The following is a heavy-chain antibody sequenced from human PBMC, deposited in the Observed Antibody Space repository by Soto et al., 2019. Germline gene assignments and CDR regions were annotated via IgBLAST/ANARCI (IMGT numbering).Heavy chain of an antibody. J-gene: IGHJ4*02. Sequence: ASVRVSCKVSGCALTELSMHWVRQAPGKGLEWMGWFDPADGETIYAQKFQGRVTMTEDTSTDTAYMEMSSPRSEDAAVYYCASDVESDYGSGSYDLEDGGQGTLVTASS. CDR1: GCALTELS. CDR3: ASDVESDYGSGSYDLED. CDR2: FDPADGET. D-gene: IGHD3-10*01. V-gene: IGHV1-24*01.